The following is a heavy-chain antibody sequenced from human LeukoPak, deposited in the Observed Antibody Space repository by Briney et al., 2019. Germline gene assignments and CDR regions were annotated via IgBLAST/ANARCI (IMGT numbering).Heavy chain of an antibody. CDR3: AKDSSGYFRPFDY. V-gene: IGHV3-23*01. Sequence: GGSLRLSCAASGFTFSSYAMSWVRQAPGKGLEWVSAISGSGAGTYYADSVKGRFTISRDNSNNTLYLQMNSLRAEDTAVYYCAKDSSGYFRPFDYWGQGTLVTVSS. CDR2: ISGSGAGT. J-gene: IGHJ4*02. CDR1: GFTFSSYA. D-gene: IGHD3-22*01.